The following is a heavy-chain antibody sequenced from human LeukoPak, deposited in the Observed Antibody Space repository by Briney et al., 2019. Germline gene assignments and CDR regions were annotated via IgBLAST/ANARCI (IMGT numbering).Heavy chain of an antibody. V-gene: IGHV4-59*11. Sequence: SETLSLTCSVSGGSISSHYWSWIRQPPGKGLEWIGYIYYSGSTKYNPSLKSRVTISVDTSKNQFSLKLSSVTAADTAVYYCARGGTAVTPGLLWFDPWGQGTLVTVSS. CDR1: GGSISSHY. CDR2: IYYSGST. J-gene: IGHJ5*02. CDR3: ARGGTAVTPGLLWFDP. D-gene: IGHD4-17*01.